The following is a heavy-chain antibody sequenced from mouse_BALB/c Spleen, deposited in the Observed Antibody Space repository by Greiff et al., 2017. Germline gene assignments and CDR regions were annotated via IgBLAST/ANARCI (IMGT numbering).Heavy chain of an antibody. J-gene: IGHJ1*01. CDR1: GFTFSSYA. CDR3: ARVYYGSSYGYFDV. V-gene: IGHV5-6-5*01. Sequence: DVMLVESGGGLVKPGGSLKLSCAASGFTFSSYAMSWVRQTPEKRLEWVASISSGGSTYYPDSVKGRFTISRDNARNILYLQMSSLRSEDTAMYYCARVYYGSSYGYFDVWGAGTTVTVSS. CDR2: ISSGGST. D-gene: IGHD1-1*01.